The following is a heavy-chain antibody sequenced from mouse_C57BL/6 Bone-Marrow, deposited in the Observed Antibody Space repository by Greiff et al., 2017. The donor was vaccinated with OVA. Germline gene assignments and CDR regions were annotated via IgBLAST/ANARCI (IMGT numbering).Heavy chain of an antibody. J-gene: IGHJ4*01. D-gene: IGHD1-1*01. V-gene: IGHV5-4*01. CDR3: AREAVLRYCYAMDY. CDR1: GFTFSSYA. CDR2: ISDGGSYT. Sequence: EVNVVESGGGLVKPGGSLKLSCAASGFTFSSYAMSWVRQTPEKRLEWVATISDGGSYTYYPDNVKGRFTISRDNAKNNLYLQMSQLKSEDTAMYYGAREAVLRYCYAMDYWGQGTSVTVSS.